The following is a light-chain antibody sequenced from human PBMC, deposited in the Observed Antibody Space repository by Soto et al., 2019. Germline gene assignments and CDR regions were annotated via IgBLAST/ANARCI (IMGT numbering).Light chain of an antibody. J-gene: IGLJ2*01. CDR3: RSYTPTYTVV. CDR1: SSDVGGYHY. Sequence: QSALTQPASVSGSPVQSITISCTGTSSDVGGYHYVAWYQQHPGKAPKLMIYEVTNRPTGVSNRFSASKSGNTASLTISGLQAEDDAHYYCRSYTPTYTVVFGGGTKLTVL. V-gene: IGLV2-14*01. CDR2: EVT.